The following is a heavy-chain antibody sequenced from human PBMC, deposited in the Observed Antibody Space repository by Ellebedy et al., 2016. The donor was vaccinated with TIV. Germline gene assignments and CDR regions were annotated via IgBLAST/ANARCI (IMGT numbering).Heavy chain of an antibody. CDR1: GGSISSSDYY. CDR3: ARGGVPRTSWWFDP. D-gene: IGHD2-2*01. Sequence: MPSETLSLTCTVSGGSISSSDYYWGWIRQPPGKGLEWIGTIYYSGNTYYNPSLKSRVTISVDTSKNQFSLRLSSVTAADTAVYYCARGGVPRTSWWFDPWGQGTLVTVSS. CDR2: IYYSGNT. J-gene: IGHJ5*02. V-gene: IGHV4-39*07.